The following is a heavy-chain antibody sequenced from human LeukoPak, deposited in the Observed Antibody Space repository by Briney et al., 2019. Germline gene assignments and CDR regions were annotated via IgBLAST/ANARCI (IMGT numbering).Heavy chain of an antibody. Sequence: PGGSLRLSCAASGFTFSSYNMNWVRQAPGKGLEWVSSISSSSSYIYYADSVKGRFTISRDNAKNSLYLQMNSLRVEDTAVYYCVEDRYSGSYYFDYWGQGTQVTVSS. D-gene: IGHD1-26*01. CDR1: GFTFSSYN. V-gene: IGHV3-21*01. CDR2: ISSSSSYI. CDR3: VEDRYSGSYYFDY. J-gene: IGHJ4*02.